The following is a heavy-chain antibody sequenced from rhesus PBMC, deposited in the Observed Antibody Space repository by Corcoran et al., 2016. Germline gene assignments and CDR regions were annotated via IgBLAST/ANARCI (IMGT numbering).Heavy chain of an antibody. CDR3: ARGDSSGWYRGWVDY. V-gene: IGHV4-76*01. CDR2: IYGSSGST. J-gene: IGHJ4*01. D-gene: IGHD6-31*01. Sequence: QVQLQESGPGVVKPSETLSLTCAVSGGSISSGYDWSWIRQPPGKGLEWIGYIYGSSGSTNYNPSLTNRVTLSKDASKNQVSLKRSAGTAADTDVDYGARGDSSGWYRGWVDYWGQGVLVTVSS. CDR1: GGSISSGYD.